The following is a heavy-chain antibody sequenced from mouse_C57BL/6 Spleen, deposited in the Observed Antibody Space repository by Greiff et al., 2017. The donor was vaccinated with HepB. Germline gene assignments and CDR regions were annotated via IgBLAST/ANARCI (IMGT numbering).Heavy chain of an antibody. D-gene: IGHD1-1*01. J-gene: IGHJ3*01. CDR1: GFTFNDYH. CDR3: VKAVSSGSSYTWFAY. Sequence: EVMLVESGGGLVQPGASLRLSCAASGFTFNDYHMSWVRQPPVKAPEWLALIRNKANGYATEYTASVKGRFTISRDNSQNILYLQMNTLRAEDSATYYCVKAVSSGSSYTWFAYWGQGTLVTVSA. CDR2: IRNKANGYAT. V-gene: IGHV7-4*01.